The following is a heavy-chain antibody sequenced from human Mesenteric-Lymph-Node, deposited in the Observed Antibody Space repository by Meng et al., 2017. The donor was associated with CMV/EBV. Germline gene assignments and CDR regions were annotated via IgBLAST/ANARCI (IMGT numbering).Heavy chain of an antibody. CDR1: GFTFSNYW. J-gene: IGHJ4*02. CDR2: IKQDGSDK. D-gene: IGHD3-22*01. CDR3: ARDLRYYYDSSGSN. Sequence: GGSLRLSCAVSGFTFSNYWMSGVRQAPGKGLEWVANIKQDGSDKYYVDSVKGRFTISRDNAKNSLYLQMNSRRAEDTAMYYCARDLRYYYDSSGSNWGQGTLVTVSS. V-gene: IGHV3-7*01.